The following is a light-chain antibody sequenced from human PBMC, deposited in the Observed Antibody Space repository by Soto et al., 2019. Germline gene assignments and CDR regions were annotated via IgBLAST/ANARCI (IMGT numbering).Light chain of an antibody. CDR3: QQYASSPVT. J-gene: IGKJ4*01. CDR2: GAS. Sequence: ENVLTQSPGTLSLSPGDRASLSCRASQSVSNNYLAWHQQRPGQAPRLLIFGASNRATGVPDRFTGSASGTDFTLTISILQPEDFALYFCQQYASSPVTFGGGTKVEI. V-gene: IGKV3-20*01. CDR1: QSVSNNY.